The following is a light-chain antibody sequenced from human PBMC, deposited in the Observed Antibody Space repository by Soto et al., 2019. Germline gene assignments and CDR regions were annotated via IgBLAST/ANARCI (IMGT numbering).Light chain of an antibody. CDR2: GAS. CDR3: QQFGSSPRT. CDR1: QSVSSTY. Sequence: VLTQSPGTLSLSPGERATLSCRASQSVSSTYLAWYQQKPGQAPRLLIYGASSRATGIPDRFSGSGSVTDITLTISRLETEDFAVYYCQQFGSSPRTFCQGTKFEI. V-gene: IGKV3-20*01. J-gene: IGKJ1*01.